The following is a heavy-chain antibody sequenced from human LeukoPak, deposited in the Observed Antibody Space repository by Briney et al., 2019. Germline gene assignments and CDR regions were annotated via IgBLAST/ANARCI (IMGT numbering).Heavy chain of an antibody. V-gene: IGHV4-34*01. D-gene: IGHD4-11*01. CDR3: ARRRGRVTNRHNWFDP. J-gene: IGHJ5*02. CDR2: IYHSGST. Sequence: SETLSLTCAVYGESFSGYYWNWIRQHPGKGLEWIGEIYHSGSTYYNPSLKSRVTISVDPSKNQFSLKLSSVTAADTAVYYCARRRGRVTNRHNWFDPWGQGTLVTVSS. CDR1: GESFSGYY.